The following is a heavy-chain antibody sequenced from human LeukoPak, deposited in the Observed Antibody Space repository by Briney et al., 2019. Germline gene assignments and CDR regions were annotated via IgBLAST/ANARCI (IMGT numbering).Heavy chain of an antibody. CDR2: IYYSGST. CDR3: AREPLNESRRAFDI. Sequence: SQTLSLTCTVSGSSISSGDYYWSWIRQPPGKGLEWIGYIYYSGSTYYNPSLKSRVTISVDTSKNQFSLKLSSVTAADAAVYYCAREPLNESRRAFDIWGQGTMVTVSS. D-gene: IGHD1-1*01. V-gene: IGHV4-30-4*01. J-gene: IGHJ3*02. CDR1: GSSISSGDYY.